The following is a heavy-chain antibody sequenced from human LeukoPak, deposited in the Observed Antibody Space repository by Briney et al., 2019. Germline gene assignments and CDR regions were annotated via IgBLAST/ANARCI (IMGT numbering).Heavy chain of an antibody. CDR1: GYSISSGYY. J-gene: IGHJ1*01. Sequence: SETLSLTCTVSGYSISSGYYWGWIRQPPGKGLEWIGSIYHSGSTYYNPSLKSRVTISVDTSKNQFSLKLSSVTAADTAVYYCARSYSGSYWDFQRWGQGTLVTVSS. CDR2: IYHSGST. D-gene: IGHD1-26*01. V-gene: IGHV4-38-2*02. CDR3: ARSYSGSYWDFQR.